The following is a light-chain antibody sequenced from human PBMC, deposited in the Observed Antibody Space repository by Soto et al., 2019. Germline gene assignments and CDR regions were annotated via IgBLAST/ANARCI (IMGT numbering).Light chain of an antibody. CDR3: QQYYNWPRT. CDR1: QGIKDY. V-gene: IGKV3-15*01. Sequence: EIVMTQSPATLSVSPGERATLSCRASQGIKDYVAWFQQKPGQAPRLLIYGASTRATGLPARFSGSGSGTEFTLTINSLQAEDCAVYYCQQYYNWPRTFGQGTLLEIK. CDR2: GAS. J-gene: IGKJ5*01.